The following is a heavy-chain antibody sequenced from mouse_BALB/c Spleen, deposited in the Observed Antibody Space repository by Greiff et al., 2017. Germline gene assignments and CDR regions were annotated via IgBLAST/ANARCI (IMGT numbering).Heavy chain of an antibody. CDR3: TRSRDYDYEALAY. D-gene: IGHD2-4*01. J-gene: IGHJ3*01. V-gene: IGHV1S22*01. Sequence: LKQPGSELVRPGASVKLSCKASGYTFTSYWMHWVKQRPGQGLEWIGNIYPGSGSTNYDEKFKSKATLTVDTSSSTAYMQLSSLTSEDSAVYYCTRSRDYDYEALAYWGQGTLVTVSA. CDR2: IYPGSGST. CDR1: GYTFTSYW.